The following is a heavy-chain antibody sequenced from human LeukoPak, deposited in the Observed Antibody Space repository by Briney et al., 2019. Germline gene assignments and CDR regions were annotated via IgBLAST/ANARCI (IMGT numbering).Heavy chain of an antibody. Sequence: GGSLRLSCAASGFTFSSYAMSWVRQAPGKGLEWVSAISGSGGSTYYADSVKGRFTISRDNAKNSLYLQMNSLRAEDTAVYYCARDKRYSSGWYPYWGQGTLVTVSS. D-gene: IGHD6-19*01. CDR3: ARDKRYSSGWYPY. CDR2: ISGSGGST. V-gene: IGHV3-23*01. CDR1: GFTFSSYA. J-gene: IGHJ4*02.